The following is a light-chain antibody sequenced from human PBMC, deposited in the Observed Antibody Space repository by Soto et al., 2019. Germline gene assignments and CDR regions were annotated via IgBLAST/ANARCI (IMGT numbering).Light chain of an antibody. CDR1: QSVSSIY. V-gene: IGKV3-20*01. CDR3: QQYGSSSWT. CDR2: GAS. Sequence: EIVLTQSPGTLSLSPGERATLPCRASQSVSSIYLAWYQHKPGQAPRLLIYGASSRATGIPDRFSGSGSGTDFTLTISRLEPEDFAVYYCQQYGSSSWTFGRGTTVEIK. J-gene: IGKJ1*01.